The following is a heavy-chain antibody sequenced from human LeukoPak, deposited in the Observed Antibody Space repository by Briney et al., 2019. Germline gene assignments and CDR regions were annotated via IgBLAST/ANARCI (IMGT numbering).Heavy chain of an antibody. V-gene: IGHV5-51*01. Sequence: GKSLKISCEGSGYIFNTYWIGWVRQMPGKGLEWIGSISPADSDTTYNPSFQGQVTISADDSISTAYLQWSSLRASDTAMYYCARTEGTPYQLDYWGQGTLVTVSS. CDR1: GYIFNTYW. CDR3: ARTEGTPYQLDY. J-gene: IGHJ4*02. D-gene: IGHD2-2*01. CDR2: ISPADSDT.